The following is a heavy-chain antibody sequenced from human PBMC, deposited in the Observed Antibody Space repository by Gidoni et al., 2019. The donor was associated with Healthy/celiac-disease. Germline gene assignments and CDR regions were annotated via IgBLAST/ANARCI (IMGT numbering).Heavy chain of an antibody. Sequence: EVQLVESGGGLIQPGGSLRLSCAASGFTVSSNYMSWVRQAPGKGLEWVSVIYSGGSTYYADSVKGRFTISRDNSKNTLYLQMNSLRAEDTAVYYCAREVSAAAGLKPGYFDYWGQGTLVTVSS. D-gene: IGHD6-13*01. V-gene: IGHV3-53*01. CDR3: AREVSAAAGLKPGYFDY. CDR1: GFTVSSNY. CDR2: IYSGGST. J-gene: IGHJ4*02.